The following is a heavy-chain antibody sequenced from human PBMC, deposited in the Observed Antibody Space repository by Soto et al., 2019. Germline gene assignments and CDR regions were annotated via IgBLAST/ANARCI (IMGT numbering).Heavy chain of an antibody. V-gene: IGHV3-11*01. CDR3: ARLGLFDD. Sequence: PGGSLRLSCAASGFTFSDYYMSWIRQAPGQGLEWISYISGSGSTMYYADSVKGRFTISRDNAKGSVYLQMSGLRAEDTAVYYCARLGLFDDWGRGILVTVSS. CDR1: GFTFSDYY. D-gene: IGHD2-21*02. CDR2: ISGSGSTM. J-gene: IGHJ4*02.